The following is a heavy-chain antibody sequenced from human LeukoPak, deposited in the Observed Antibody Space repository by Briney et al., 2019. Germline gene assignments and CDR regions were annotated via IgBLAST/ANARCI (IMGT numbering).Heavy chain of an antibody. CDR2: INAGNGNT. CDR3: ARWNEAYDSSGYRDY. CDR1: GYTFTSYA. V-gene: IGHV1-3*01. D-gene: IGHD3-22*01. J-gene: IGHJ4*02. Sequence: GASVKVSCKASGYTFTSYAMHWVRQAPGQRLEWMGWINAGNGNTKYSQKFQGRVTITRDTSASTAYMELSSLRSEDTAVYYCARWNEAYDSSGYRDYWGQGTLVTVSS.